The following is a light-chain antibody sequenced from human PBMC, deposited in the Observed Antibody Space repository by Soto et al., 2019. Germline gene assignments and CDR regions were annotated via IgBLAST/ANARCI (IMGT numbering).Light chain of an antibody. CDR1: SSNIGSNY. V-gene: IGLV1-47*01. Sequence: QSVRTHPPSACWTPGHRVTISCSGSSSNIGSNYVYWYQQLPGTAPKLLIYRNNQRPSGVPDRFSGSKSGTSASLAISGLRSEDEPDYYCAAWDDSLSGYVFGTGTKVTVL. CDR2: RNN. CDR3: AAWDDSLSGYV. J-gene: IGLJ1*01.